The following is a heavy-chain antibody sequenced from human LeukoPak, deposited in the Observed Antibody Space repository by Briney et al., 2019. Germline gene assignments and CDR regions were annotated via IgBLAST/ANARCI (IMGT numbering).Heavy chain of an antibody. V-gene: IGHV3-21*01. J-gene: IGHJ3*02. CDR1: GFSFSDYT. Sequence: GGSLRLSCAASGFSFSDYTMNWVRLAPGKGLEWVSSISGSSNYIYYADSVKGRFTISRGDAKNSLYLQMNSLRVEDTAVYYCARDESGDNDAFDIWGQGTMVTVSS. CDR2: ISGSSNYI. CDR3: ARDESGDNDAFDI. D-gene: IGHD2-21*01.